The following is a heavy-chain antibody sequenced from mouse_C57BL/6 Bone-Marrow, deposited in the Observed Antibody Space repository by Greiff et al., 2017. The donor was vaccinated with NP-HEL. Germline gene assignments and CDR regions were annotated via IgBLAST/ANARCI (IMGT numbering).Heavy chain of an antibody. CDR1: GYTFTNYW. D-gene: IGHD1-1*01. V-gene: IGHV1-63*01. CDR3: ARSGKPYGSSPYYAMDY. J-gene: IGHJ4*01. CDR2: IYPGGGYT. Sequence: QVQLKQSGAELVRPGTSVKMSCKASGYTFTNYWIGWAKQRPGHGLEWIGDIYPGGGYTNYTEKFKGKATLTADKSSSTAYMQFSSLTSEDSAIYYCARSGKPYGSSPYYAMDYWGQGTSVTVSS.